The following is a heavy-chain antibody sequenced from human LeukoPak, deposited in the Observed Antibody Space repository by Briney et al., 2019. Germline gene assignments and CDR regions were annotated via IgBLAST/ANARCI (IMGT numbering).Heavy chain of an antibody. J-gene: IGHJ4*02. Sequence: SETLSLTCTVSSGSISSGGYYWGWIRQPPGKGLEWIGYIYYSGSTYYNPSLKSRVTISVDTSKNQFSLKLSSVTAADTAVYYCARTVDTAMVSDYWGQGTLVTVSS. CDR3: ARTVDTAMVSDY. CDR2: IYYSGST. CDR1: SGSISSGGYY. V-gene: IGHV4-30-4*08. D-gene: IGHD5-18*01.